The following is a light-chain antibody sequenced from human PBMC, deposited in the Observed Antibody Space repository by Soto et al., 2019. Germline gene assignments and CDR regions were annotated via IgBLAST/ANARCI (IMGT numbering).Light chain of an antibody. J-gene: IGKJ4*01. Sequence: DIQMTQSPSHLAASVGDRVAITVRASQSISSWLASYQQKPGKAPNLLXFDASSLESGTPSRFRGRRSGTQFTLTINGLQPADFATYYCQQYDNYTPLTFGGGTKVDIK. CDR3: QQYDNYTPLT. CDR2: DAS. V-gene: IGKV1-5*01. CDR1: QSISSW.